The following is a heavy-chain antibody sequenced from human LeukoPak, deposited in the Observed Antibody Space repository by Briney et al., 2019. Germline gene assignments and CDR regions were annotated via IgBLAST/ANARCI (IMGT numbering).Heavy chain of an antibody. V-gene: IGHV3-49*04. Sequence: GGSLSLSRIASGFTFGDYGITWVRQAPGKGLEWVGFIRSKPYGGTTEYAASVKGRFSISRDDSKSIAYLQMNSLKTEDTAVYYCSSRLMVRGVRAPDHWGQGTLVTVSS. CDR3: SSRLMVRGVRAPDH. J-gene: IGHJ5*02. D-gene: IGHD3-10*01. CDR2: IRSKPYGGTT. CDR1: GFTFGDYG.